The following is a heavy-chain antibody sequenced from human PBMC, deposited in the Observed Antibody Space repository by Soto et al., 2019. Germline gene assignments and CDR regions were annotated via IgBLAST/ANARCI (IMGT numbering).Heavy chain of an antibody. CDR1: GVSNDSRA. J-gene: IGHJ5*02. CDR2: IIPIFSTP. CDR3: ARPIQCCCGTSAQSVWFDL. Sequence: GVSNDSRALSSPQQEKKQGLEWMGGIIPIFSTPNYAQKFQGRVTITAEESTSPAYMELSSLRSEDTAVYYCARPIQCCCGTSAQSVWFDLWGEGTLGTVSS. V-gene: IGHV1-69*01. D-gene: IGHD2-8*02.